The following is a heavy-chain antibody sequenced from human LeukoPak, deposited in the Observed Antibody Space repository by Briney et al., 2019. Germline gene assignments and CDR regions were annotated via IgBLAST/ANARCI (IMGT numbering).Heavy chain of an antibody. CDR1: GGSFSGYY. J-gene: IGHJ4*02. D-gene: IGHD4-11*01. CDR2: INHSGST. Sequence: KPSETLSLTCAVYGGSFSGYYWSWIRQPPGKGLEWIGEINHSGSTNYNPSLKSRVTISVDTSKNQFSLNLSSVTAADTAVYYCARGQGTVTTHWGQGTLVTVSS. V-gene: IGHV4-34*01. CDR3: ARGQGTVTTH.